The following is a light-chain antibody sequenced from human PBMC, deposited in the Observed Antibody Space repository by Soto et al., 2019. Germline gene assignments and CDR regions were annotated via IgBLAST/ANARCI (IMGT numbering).Light chain of an antibody. CDR2: RDN. V-gene: IGLV1-47*01. J-gene: IGLJ3*02. CDR3: AAWDDSLSGVV. CDR1: SSNIGRNY. Sequence: QPVLTQPPSASGTPGQRVTISCSGSSSNIGRNYVYWYHQIPGTAPRLLIYRDNQRPSGVPDRFSASKSGTSASLAISGPRSEDEADYYCAAWDDSLSGVVFGGGTKVTVL.